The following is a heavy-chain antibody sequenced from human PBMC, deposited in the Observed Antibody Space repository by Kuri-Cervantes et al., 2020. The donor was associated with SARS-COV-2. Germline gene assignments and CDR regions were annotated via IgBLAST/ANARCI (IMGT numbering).Heavy chain of an antibody. Sequence: GGSLRPSCAASGFTFSSYSMNWVRQAPGKGLEWVSSISSSSSYIYYADSVKDRFTISRDNAKNSLYLQMNSLRAEDTAVYYCASGYSSRLDAFDIWGQGTMVTVSS. J-gene: IGHJ3*02. V-gene: IGHV3-21*01. CDR1: GFTFSSYS. D-gene: IGHD6-13*01. CDR3: ASGYSSRLDAFDI. CDR2: ISSSSSYI.